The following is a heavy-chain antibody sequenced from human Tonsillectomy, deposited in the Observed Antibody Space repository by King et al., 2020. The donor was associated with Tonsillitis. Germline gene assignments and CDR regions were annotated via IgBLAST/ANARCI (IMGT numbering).Heavy chain of an antibody. J-gene: IGHJ3*02. CDR3: ARDPNIVVVVAATGSSAFDI. V-gene: IGHV1-18*04. Sequence: DQLVQSGAEVKKPGASVKVSCKASGYTFTSYGISWVRQAPGQGLEWMGWISTYNGNTNYAQKLQGRVTMTTDTSTSTAYMELRSLRSDDTAVYYCARDPNIVVVVAATGSSAFDIWGQGTMVTVSS. CDR2: ISTYNGNT. D-gene: IGHD2-15*01. CDR1: GYTFTSYG.